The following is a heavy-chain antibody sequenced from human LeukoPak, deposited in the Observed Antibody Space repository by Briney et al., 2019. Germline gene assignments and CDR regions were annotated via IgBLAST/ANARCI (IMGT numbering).Heavy chain of an antibody. CDR1: GYTFTGYY. D-gene: IGHD6-6*01. V-gene: IGHV1-2*02. CDR3: ARDKQLDGRYWFDP. Sequence: GASVKVSCKASGYTFTGYYMHWVRQAPGQGLEWMGWINPNSGGTNYAQKFQGRVTMTSDTSISTAYMELSRLRSDDTAVYYCARDKQLDGRYWFDPWGQGTLVTVSS. J-gene: IGHJ5*02. CDR2: INPNSGGT.